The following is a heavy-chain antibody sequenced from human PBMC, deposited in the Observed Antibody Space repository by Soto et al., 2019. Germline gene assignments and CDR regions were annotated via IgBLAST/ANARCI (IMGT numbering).Heavy chain of an antibody. V-gene: IGHV3-13*01. J-gene: IGHJ4*02. CDR3: TRGADGFDY. Sequence: EVHLVESGGDLVQPGGSLRLSCAASGFTFSSYDFHWVRQATGKGLEWVSGIGTGGDTYYAVSVKGRFIMSRENAKNSLYLQMNTLKVGDKAVYYCTRGADGFDYWGQGTLVTVSS. CDR2: IGTGGDT. CDR1: GFTFSSYD. D-gene: IGHD3-16*01.